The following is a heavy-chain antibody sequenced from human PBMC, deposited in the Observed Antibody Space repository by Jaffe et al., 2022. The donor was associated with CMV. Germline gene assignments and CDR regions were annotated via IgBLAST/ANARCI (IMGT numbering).Heavy chain of an antibody. CDR1: GYTFTGYY. CDR2: INPNSGDT. CDR3: ARGSRSSSFEDRLPFDY. J-gene: IGHJ4*02. Sequence: QVQLVQSGAEVKKPGASVKVSCKASGYTFTGYYIHWVRQAPGQGLEWMGWINPNSGDTEFAQKFQGRVTMTRDTSISTAYMELSRLGSDDTAVYYCARGSRSSSFEDRLPFDYWGQGTLVTVSS. V-gene: IGHV1-2*02. D-gene: IGHD6-6*01.